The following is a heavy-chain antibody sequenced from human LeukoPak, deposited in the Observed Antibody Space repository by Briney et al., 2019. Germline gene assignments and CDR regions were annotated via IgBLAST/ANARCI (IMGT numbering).Heavy chain of an antibody. D-gene: IGHD2-2*01. CDR2: IYYSGST. CDR1: GGSISSSSYY. Sequence: SETLSLTCTVSGGSISSSSYYWGWIRQPPGKGLEWIGSIYYSGSTYYNPSLKSRVTISVDTSKNQFSLKLSSVTAADTAVYYCASSYCSSTSCPYYFDYWGQGTLVTVSS. J-gene: IGHJ4*02. CDR3: ASSYCSSTSCPYYFDY. V-gene: IGHV4-39*01.